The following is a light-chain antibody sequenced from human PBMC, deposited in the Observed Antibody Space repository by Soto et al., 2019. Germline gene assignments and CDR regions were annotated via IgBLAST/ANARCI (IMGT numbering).Light chain of an antibody. Sequence: QSVLTQPASVSGSPGQSITISCTGTSSVVGGYNYVSWYQQHPGKAPKLMIYEVSNRPSGVSNRFSGSKSGNTASLTISGRQAEDEADYYCSSYTSSSTLVFGTGTKLTVL. J-gene: IGLJ1*01. CDR2: EVS. V-gene: IGLV2-14*01. CDR3: SSYTSSSTLV. CDR1: SSVVGGYNY.